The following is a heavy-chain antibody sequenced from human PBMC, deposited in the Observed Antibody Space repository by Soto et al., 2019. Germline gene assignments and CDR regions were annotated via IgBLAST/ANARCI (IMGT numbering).Heavy chain of an antibody. V-gene: IGHV3-33*01. D-gene: IGHD3-10*01. J-gene: IGHJ4*02. Sequence: GWSLRLSCAASGFTFSSYGMHWVRQAPGKGLEWVAVIWYDGSNKYYADSVKGRFTISRDNSKNTLYLQMNSLRAEDTAVYYCAREITMVRGVIIDYWGQGTLVTVSS. CDR1: GFTFSSYG. CDR3: AREITMVRGVIIDY. CDR2: IWYDGSNK.